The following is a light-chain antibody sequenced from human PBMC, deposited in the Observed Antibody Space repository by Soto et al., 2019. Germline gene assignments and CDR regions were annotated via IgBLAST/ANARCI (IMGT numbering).Light chain of an antibody. Sequence: QSVLTQPPSVSGAPGQRVTISCTGSSSNIGAGYDVHWYQQLPGTAPKLLIYGNSNRPSGVSNRFSGSKSGNTASLTISGLQAEDEADYYCSSYTSSSTPLVFGGGTQLTVL. CDR1: SSNIGAGYD. J-gene: IGLJ3*02. CDR2: GNS. V-gene: IGLV1-40*01. CDR3: SSYTSSSTPLV.